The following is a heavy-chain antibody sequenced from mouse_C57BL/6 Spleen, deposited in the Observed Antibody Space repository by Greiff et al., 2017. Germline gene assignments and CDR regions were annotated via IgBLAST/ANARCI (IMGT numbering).Heavy chain of an antibody. CDR2: IDPSDSYT. Sequence: VQLQQPGAELVMPGASVKLSCKASGYTFTSYWMHWVKQRPGQGLEWIGEIDPSDSYTNYNQKFKGKSTLTVDKSSSTAYMQLSSLTSEDSAVYYCARLLMGGFAYWGQGTLVTVSA. CDR1: GYTFTSYW. D-gene: IGHD2-1*01. J-gene: IGHJ3*01. V-gene: IGHV1-69*01. CDR3: ARLLMGGFAY.